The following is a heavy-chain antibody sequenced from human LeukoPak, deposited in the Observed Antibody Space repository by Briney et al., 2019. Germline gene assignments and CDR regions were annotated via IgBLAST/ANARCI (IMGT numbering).Heavy chain of an antibody. D-gene: IGHD5-18*01. J-gene: IGHJ6*03. CDR1: GFSFSSYN. Sequence: GGSLRLSCAASGFSFSSYNINWVRQAPGKGLEWVSSFISSSNYGYYADSVKGRFTISRDNAKNTLFLQIDSLRAEDTAVYYCARDRTALVPDYMDVWGNGTTVTVSS. CDR3: ARDRTALVPDYMDV. CDR2: FISSSNYG. V-gene: IGHV3-21*01.